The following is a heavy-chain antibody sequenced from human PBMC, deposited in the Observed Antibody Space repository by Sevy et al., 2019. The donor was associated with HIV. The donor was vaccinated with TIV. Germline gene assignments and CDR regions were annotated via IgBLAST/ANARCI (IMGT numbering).Heavy chain of an antibody. V-gene: IGHV4-38-2*01. J-gene: IGHJ4*02. CDR3: ARARDSGYDGYYFDY. CDR2: IYHSGST. CDR1: GYSISSGYY. D-gene: IGHD5-12*01. Sequence: SETLSLTCAVSGYSISSGYYWGWIRQPPGKGLEWIGSIYHSGSTYYNPSRKSRVTISVDTSKNQFSLKLSSVTAADTAVYYCARARDSGYDGYYFDYWGQGTLVTVSS.